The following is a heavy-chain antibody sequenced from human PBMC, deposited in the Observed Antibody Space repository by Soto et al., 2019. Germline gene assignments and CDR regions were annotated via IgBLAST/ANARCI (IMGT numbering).Heavy chain of an antibody. J-gene: IGHJ4*01. CDR2: IKNKNDGGTT. CDR1: GFSFKNAW. D-gene: IGHD3-10*01. V-gene: IGHV3-15*07. Sequence: EAELVESGGGLVKPGGSLTLSCAASGFSFKNAWMNWVRQAPGKGLEWVGRIKNKNDGGTTDYAAFVQGRFTISRDAPENTLYLHMTGLKTEDTAVYFCTGLWFGEIYNYWDQGSLVTVSS. CDR3: TGLWFGEIYNY.